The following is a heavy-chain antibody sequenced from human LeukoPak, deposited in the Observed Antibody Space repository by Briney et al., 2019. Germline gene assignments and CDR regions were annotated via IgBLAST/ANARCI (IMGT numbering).Heavy chain of an antibody. D-gene: IGHD1-26*01. J-gene: IGHJ4*02. CDR1: GFTFSSYA. V-gene: IGHV3-23*01. CDR3: ATRPTVGAPTPTFDC. Sequence: PGGSLRLSCGASGFTFSSYAMSWVRQAPGKGLEWVSAISGTGGSTYYADSVKGRFTISRDNSKNTLSLQMNSLRAEDTAVFYCATRPTVGAPTPTFDCWGQGTLVTVSS. CDR2: ISGTGGST.